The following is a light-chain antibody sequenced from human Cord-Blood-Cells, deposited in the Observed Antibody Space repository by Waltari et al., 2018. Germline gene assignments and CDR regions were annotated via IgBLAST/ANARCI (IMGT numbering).Light chain of an antibody. CDR2: AAS. V-gene: IGKV1-9*01. J-gene: IGKJ1*01. CDR1: QGISSY. Sequence: DIQLTQSPSFLSASVGYRVTITCRASQGISSYLAWYQQKPGKAPKLLIYAASTLQSGVPSRFSGSGSGTEFTLTISSLQPEDFATYYCQQLKTSGFGQGTKVEIK. CDR3: QQLKTSG.